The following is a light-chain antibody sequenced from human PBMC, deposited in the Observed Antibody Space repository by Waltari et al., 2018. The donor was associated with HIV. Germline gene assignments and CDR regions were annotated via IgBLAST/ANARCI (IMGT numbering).Light chain of an antibody. V-gene: IGLV2-14*01. CDR3: CSHAGNFIFV. J-gene: IGLJ1*01. CDR1: SSDVGGYNY. Sequence: QSALTQPASVSGSPGQSITISCTGTSSDVGGYNYVSWYRQHPGKAPKLMIYEVSNRPSGVSNRFSGSKSGNTASLTISGLQAEDEADYYCCSHAGNFIFVFGTGTKVTVL. CDR2: EVS.